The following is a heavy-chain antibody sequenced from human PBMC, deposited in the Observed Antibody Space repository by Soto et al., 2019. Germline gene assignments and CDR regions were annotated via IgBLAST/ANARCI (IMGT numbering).Heavy chain of an antibody. J-gene: IGHJ4*02. CDR3: ARTPKYNWNDVDY. Sequence: QVQLVQSGAEVKKPGASVKVSCKASGYTFTSYGISWVRQAPGQGLEWMGWISAYNGNKNYVQKFQGRVTKTTGTSTSTDYMELRSLRSDDTAVYYCARTPKYNWNDVDYWGQGTLVTVSS. CDR1: GYTFTSYG. D-gene: IGHD1-1*01. V-gene: IGHV1-18*01. CDR2: ISAYNGNK.